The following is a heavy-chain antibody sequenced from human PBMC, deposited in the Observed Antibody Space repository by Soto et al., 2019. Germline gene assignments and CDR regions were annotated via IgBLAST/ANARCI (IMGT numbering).Heavy chain of an antibody. D-gene: IGHD3-9*01. V-gene: IGHV4-34*01. CDR1: GGSFSGYY. CDR3: ARESHDILTGPPWVWYFDL. J-gene: IGHJ2*01. Sequence: QVQLQQWGAGPLRPLETLSLTCGVSGGSFSGYYWAWIRQSPGKGLEWIGEINDRGSINYNPSLKHRVSISVDTSKNHYSLNLRSVTAADTAVYYCARESHDILTGPPWVWYFDLWGRGTLVTVSS. CDR2: INDRGSI.